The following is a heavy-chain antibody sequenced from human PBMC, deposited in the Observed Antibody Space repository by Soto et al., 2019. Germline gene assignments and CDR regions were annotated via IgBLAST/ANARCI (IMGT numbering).Heavy chain of an antibody. Sequence: PGGSLRLSCAASGFTCSSSWMSWVRQAPGKGRECVANIKQDGREKYYVDSVKGRFTITRDNAKNSLYLNMNSLRAEDTAVYYCARPPDDTAMDPFDYWGQGTLVTVSS. CDR3: ARPPDDTAMDPFDY. J-gene: IGHJ4*02. CDR1: GFTCSSSW. D-gene: IGHD5-18*01. V-gene: IGHV3-7*01. CDR2: IKQDGREK.